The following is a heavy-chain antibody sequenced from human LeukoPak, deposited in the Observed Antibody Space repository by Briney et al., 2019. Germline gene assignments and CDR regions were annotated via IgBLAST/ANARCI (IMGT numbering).Heavy chain of an antibody. D-gene: IGHD3-10*01. V-gene: IGHV3-30*02. J-gene: IGHJ3*02. CDR3: ARDLGTSGTLPNDAFDI. CDR2: IRYDGSNK. CDR1: GFTFSSYC. Sequence: GGSLRLSCAASGFTFSSYCMHWVRQAPGKGPEWVAFIRYDGSNKYHADSVKGRFTISRDNHKNTLYLQMNSLRAEDTAVYYCARDLGTSGTLPNDAFDIRGQGTKVTVSS.